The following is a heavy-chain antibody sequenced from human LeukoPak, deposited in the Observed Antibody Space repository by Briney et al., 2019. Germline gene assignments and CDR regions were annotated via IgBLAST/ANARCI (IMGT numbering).Heavy chain of an antibody. J-gene: IGHJ5*02. D-gene: IGHD5-12*01. CDR3: AKDRLGIVATITYWFDP. Sequence: GGSLRLSCAASGFTFSSYGMHWVRQAPGKGLEWVAVISYDGSNKYYADSVKGRFTISRDNSKNTLYLQMNSLRAEDTAVYYCAKDRLGIVATITYWFDPWGQGTLVTVSS. CDR1: GFTFSSYG. CDR2: ISYDGSNK. V-gene: IGHV3-30*18.